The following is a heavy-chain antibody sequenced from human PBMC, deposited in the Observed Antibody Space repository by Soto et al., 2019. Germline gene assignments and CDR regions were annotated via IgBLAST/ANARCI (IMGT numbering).Heavy chain of an antibody. J-gene: IGHJ5*02. CDR2: INPNSGGT. CDR3: ARDGRRAEVSWCDP. V-gene: IGHV1-2*02. CDR1: GYTFTGYY. Sequence: QVQLVQSGAEVKKPGASVKVSCKASGYTFTGYYMHWVRQAPGQGLEWMGWINPNSGGTNYAQKLQGRVTMTRDTSTSTAYMELSRLRSDDTAVYYCARDGRRAEVSWCDPWGEGTLVSVSS.